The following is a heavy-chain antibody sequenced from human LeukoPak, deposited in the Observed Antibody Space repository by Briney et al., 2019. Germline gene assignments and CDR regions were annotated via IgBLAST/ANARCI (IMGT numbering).Heavy chain of an antibody. J-gene: IGHJ4*02. Sequence: GGSLRLSCAASGSTFDDYAMHWVRQAPGKGLEWVSGISWSSGSIGYADSVKGRFTISRDNAKNSLYLQMNSLRAEDTAFYYCAKDRGTGYSSSWYLDCWGQGTLVTVSS. CDR3: AKDRGTGYSSSWYLDC. V-gene: IGHV3-9*01. D-gene: IGHD6-13*01. CDR2: ISWSSGSI. CDR1: GSTFDDYA.